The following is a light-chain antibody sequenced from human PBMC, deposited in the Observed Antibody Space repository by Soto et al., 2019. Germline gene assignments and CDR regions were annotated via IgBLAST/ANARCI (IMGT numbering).Light chain of an antibody. CDR3: QQYNSYSWT. J-gene: IGKJ1*01. CDR2: KAS. V-gene: IGKV1-5*03. CDR1: QSISSW. Sequence: DTQMTQSPSTLSSSVGDRVTITCRASQSISSWLAWYQQKPGKAPKLLIYKASSLESGVPSRFRGSGSGTEFTLTISSLKPDDFETYYCQQYNSYSWTFGQGTKVDIK.